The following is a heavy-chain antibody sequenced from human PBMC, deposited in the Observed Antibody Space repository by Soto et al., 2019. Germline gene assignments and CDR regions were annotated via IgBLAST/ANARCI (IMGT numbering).Heavy chain of an antibody. D-gene: IGHD6-19*01. V-gene: IGHV1-69*12. CDR3: ARVEAVAGLYNSHGLDV. Sequence: QVQLVQSGAEVKKPGSSVKVSCKVSGGTFSNYAIDWVRLAPGRGLEWMGGIVPIFGTTYYTQKFQGRATIIADDSTTTAYLEMSSLRSEDTAIYYCARVEAVAGLYNSHGLDVWGQGTAVTVSS. CDR1: GGTFSNYA. J-gene: IGHJ6*02. CDR2: IVPIFGTT.